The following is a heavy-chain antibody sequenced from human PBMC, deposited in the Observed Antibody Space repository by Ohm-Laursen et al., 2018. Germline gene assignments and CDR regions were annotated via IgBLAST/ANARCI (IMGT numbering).Heavy chain of an antibody. CDR2: MDPNSGNT. Sequence: VASVKVSCKASGYTFTSYDINWVRQATGQGLEWMGWMDPNSGNTGYAQKFQGRVTMTRNTSINTAYMELSSLRSEDTAVYYCARMGPQQPHWYFDLWGRGTLVTVSS. CDR3: ARMGPQQPHWYFDL. J-gene: IGHJ2*01. V-gene: IGHV1-8*01. D-gene: IGHD1/OR15-1a*01. CDR1: GYTFTSYD.